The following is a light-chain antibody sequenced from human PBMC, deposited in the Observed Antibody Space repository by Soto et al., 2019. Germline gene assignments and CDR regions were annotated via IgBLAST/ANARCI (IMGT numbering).Light chain of an antibody. Sequence: EIELTQSPCTLSLSPGERATLSCRASQSVSSSYLAWYQQKPGQAPGLLIYGASSRATGIPDRFSGSGSGTDFTLTISRMEPEDFAVDCCQQYGSSPRTFGQGTKVDI. CDR2: GAS. V-gene: IGKV3-20*01. J-gene: IGKJ1*01. CDR3: QQYGSSPRT. CDR1: QSVSSSY.